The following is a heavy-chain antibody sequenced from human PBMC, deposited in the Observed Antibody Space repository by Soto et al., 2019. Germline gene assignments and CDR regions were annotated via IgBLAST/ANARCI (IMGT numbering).Heavy chain of an antibody. CDR2: IYYSGST. V-gene: IGHV4-31*03. CDR1: GGSISSGGYY. Sequence: QVQLQESGPGLVKPSQTLSLTCTVSGGSISSGGYYWSWIRQHPGKGLEWIGYIYYSGSTYYNPSLKSRXXIXVXXSKNQFSLKLSSVTAADTAVYYCASIVDSYGYFDYWGQGTLVTVSS. D-gene: IGHD5-18*01. CDR3: ASIVDSYGYFDY. J-gene: IGHJ4*02.